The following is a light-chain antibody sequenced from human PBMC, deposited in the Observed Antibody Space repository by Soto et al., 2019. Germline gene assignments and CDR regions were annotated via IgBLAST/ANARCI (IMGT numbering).Light chain of an antibody. CDR2: EVS. Sequence: QSALTQPASVSGSPGQSITISCTGTSSDVGAYNYVSWYQQHPGKAPKLMIYEVSNRPSGVSNRFSGSKSGNTASLTISGLQAEDEADYYCRSYTSSSTLGVFGTGTKVTVL. CDR1: SSDVGAYNY. V-gene: IGLV2-14*01. J-gene: IGLJ1*01. CDR3: RSYTSSSTLGV.